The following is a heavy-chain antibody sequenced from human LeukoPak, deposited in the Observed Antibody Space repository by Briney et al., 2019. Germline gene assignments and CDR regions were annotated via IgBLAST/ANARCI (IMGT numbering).Heavy chain of an antibody. Sequence: GGSLRLSCAASGFTFSSYGMHWVRQAPGKGLEWVSAISGSGGSTYYADSVKGRFTISRDNSKNTLYLQMNSLRAEDTAVYYCAKDELEGRQPLDYWGQGTLVTVSS. CDR1: GFTFSSYG. D-gene: IGHD3-3*01. CDR2: ISGSGGST. CDR3: AKDELEGRQPLDY. V-gene: IGHV3-23*01. J-gene: IGHJ4*02.